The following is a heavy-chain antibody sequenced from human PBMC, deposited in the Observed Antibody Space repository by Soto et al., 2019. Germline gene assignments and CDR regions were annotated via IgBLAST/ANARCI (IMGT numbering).Heavy chain of an antibody. V-gene: IGHV3-74*03. D-gene: IGHD2-21*01. Sequence: EVQLVESGGGLVQPGESLRLSCAASGLTFRSYWMHWVRQAPGKGLVWVSRINTDGSVAMYVDSVKGRFTISRDNAKNTPNLHMNRLRGEDTAVYYCVSDMLLWPLDSWGQGALVSVSS. CDR2: INTDGSVA. CDR3: VSDMLLWPLDS. J-gene: IGHJ4*02. CDR1: GLTFRSYW.